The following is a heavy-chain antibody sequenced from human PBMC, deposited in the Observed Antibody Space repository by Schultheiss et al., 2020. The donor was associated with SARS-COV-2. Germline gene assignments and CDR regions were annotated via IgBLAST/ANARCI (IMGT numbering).Heavy chain of an antibody. CDR1: GFTFSNYA. J-gene: IGHJ6*02. D-gene: IGHD6-19*01. CDR2: ISSNGGGT. Sequence: GESLKISCSASGFTFSNYAMHWVRQAPGKGLEYVSVISSNGGGTYYADSVKGRFTISRDNSKNTLYLQMNSLRAEDTALYYCAKRLGYSSGWCMDVWGQGTTVTVSS. CDR3: AKRLGYSSGWCMDV. V-gene: IGHV3-64*04.